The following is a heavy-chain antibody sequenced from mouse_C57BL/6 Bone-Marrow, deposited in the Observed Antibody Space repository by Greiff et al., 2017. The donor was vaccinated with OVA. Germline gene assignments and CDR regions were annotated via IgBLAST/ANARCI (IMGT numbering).Heavy chain of an antibody. V-gene: IGHV1-64*01. CDR2: IHPNSGST. J-gene: IGHJ3*01. D-gene: IGHD1-3*01. CDR1: GYTFTGYW. Sequence: VQLQQSGAELVKPGASVKLSCKASGYTFTGYWMHWVKQRPGQGLEWIGMIHPNSGSTNYNEKFKSKATLTVDKSSSTAYMQLSSLTSEDSAVYYCARRGKGGFAYWGQGTLVTVSA. CDR3: ARRGKGGFAY.